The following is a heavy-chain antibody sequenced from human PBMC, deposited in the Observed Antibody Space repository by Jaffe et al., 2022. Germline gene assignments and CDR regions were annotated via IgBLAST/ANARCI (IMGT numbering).Heavy chain of an antibody. CDR2: ITGSGGDT. Sequence: EVQLLESGGGLVQPGGSLRLSCAASGFTFNIYAMSWVRQAPGKGLEWVSAITGSGGDTYYAYSVKGRFTISRDISKNTLYLQMNSLRAEDTAIYYCAKVPSGNIWGTYRYTGDYWGQGTLVTVSS. D-gene: IGHD3-16*02. CDR1: GFTFNIYA. J-gene: IGHJ4*02. V-gene: IGHV3-23*01. CDR3: AKVPSGNIWGTYRYTGDY.